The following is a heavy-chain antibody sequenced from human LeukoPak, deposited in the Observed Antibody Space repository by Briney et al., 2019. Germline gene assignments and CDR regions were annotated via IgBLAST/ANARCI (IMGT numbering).Heavy chain of an antibody. V-gene: IGHV3-23*01. CDR1: GFTFSSYV. CDR2: LSGSDGGT. Sequence: GSLILSCAASGFTFSSYVMSWVRQAPGKGLEWVSSLSGSDGGTYYADSVKGRFTISRDNSKNTLYLHMNSLRAEDTAIYYCAKEGDRYYHYYMDVWGEGTTVTVSS. D-gene: IGHD2-21*02. CDR3: AKEGDRYYHYYMDV. J-gene: IGHJ6*03.